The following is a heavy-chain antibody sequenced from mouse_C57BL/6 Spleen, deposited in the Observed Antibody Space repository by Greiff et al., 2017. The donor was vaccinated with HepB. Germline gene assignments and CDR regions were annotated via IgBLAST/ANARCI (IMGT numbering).Heavy chain of an antibody. J-gene: IGHJ4*01. CDR3: ARHEGATVVEVGAMDY. V-gene: IGHV1-62-2*01. Sequence: QVQLKESGAELVKPGASVKLSCKASGYTFTEYTIHWVKQRSGQGLEWIGWFYPGSGSIKYNEKFKDKATLTADKSSSTVYMELSRLTSEDSAVYFCARHEGATVVEVGAMDYWGQGTSVTVSS. CDR1: GYTFTEYT. CDR2: FYPGSGSI. D-gene: IGHD1-1*01.